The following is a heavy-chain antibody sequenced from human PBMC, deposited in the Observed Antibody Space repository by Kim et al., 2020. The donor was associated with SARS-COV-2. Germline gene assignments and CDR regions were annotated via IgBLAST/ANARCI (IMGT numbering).Heavy chain of an antibody. CDR1: GFTFSSYG. V-gene: IGHV3-30*18. Sequence: GGSLRLSCAASGFTFSSYGMHWVRQAPGKGLEWVAVISYDGSNKYYADSVKGRFTISRDNSKNTLYLQMNSLRAEDTAVYYCAKDLVWMSWGPGGAFDIWGQGTMVTVSS. CDR2: ISYDGSNK. J-gene: IGHJ3*02. D-gene: IGHD3-16*01. CDR3: AKDLVWMSWGPGGAFDI.